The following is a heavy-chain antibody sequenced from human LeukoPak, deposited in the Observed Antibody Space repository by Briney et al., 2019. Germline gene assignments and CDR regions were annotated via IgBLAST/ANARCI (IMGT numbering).Heavy chain of an antibody. CDR2: INHSGST. V-gene: IGHV4-34*01. CDR1: GGSFSGYY. D-gene: IGHD1-26*01. Sequence: SETLSLTCAVYGGSFSGYYWSWIRQPPGKGLEWIGEINHSGSTNYNPSLKSRVTISVDTSKNQFSLKLSSVTAADTAVYYCARVGAPDDYWGQETLVTVSS. J-gene: IGHJ4*02. CDR3: ARVGAPDDY.